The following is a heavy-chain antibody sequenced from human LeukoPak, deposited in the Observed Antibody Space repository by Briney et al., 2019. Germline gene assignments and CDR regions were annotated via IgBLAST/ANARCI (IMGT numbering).Heavy chain of an antibody. Sequence: GGSLRLSCAASGFTVSSNYMSWVRQAPGKGLEWVSVTYSGGSTYYADSVKGRFTISRDNSKNTLYLQMNSLRAEDTAVYYCTMHYYGSGSKLWGQGTLVTVSS. CDR1: GFTVSSNY. J-gene: IGHJ4*02. CDR2: TYSGGST. V-gene: IGHV3-53*01. CDR3: TMHYYGSGSKL. D-gene: IGHD3-10*01.